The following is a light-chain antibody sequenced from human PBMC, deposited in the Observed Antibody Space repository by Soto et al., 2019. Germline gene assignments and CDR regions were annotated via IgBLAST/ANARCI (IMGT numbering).Light chain of an antibody. Sequence: QSALTQPASVSGSPGQSITISCTGTSGDIGTYDYVSWYQHHPGKAPKLIIYDVSDRPSGVSNRFSGSKSGNTASLTISGLQAEDEADYFCNSYTSSSTSYVFGTGTKVTVL. CDR1: SGDIGTYDY. CDR3: NSYTSSSTSYV. J-gene: IGLJ1*01. V-gene: IGLV2-14*03. CDR2: DVS.